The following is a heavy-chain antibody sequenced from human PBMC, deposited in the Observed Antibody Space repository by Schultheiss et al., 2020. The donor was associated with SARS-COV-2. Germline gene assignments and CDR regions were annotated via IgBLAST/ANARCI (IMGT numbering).Heavy chain of an antibody. J-gene: IGHJ4*02. CDR3: ARERGPLLRYSMYYFDY. CDR1: GGSISSSSYY. Sequence: SETLSLTCTVSGGSISSSSYYWGWIRQPPGKGLEWIGEINHSGSTNYNPSLKSRVTISVDTSKNQFSLKLSSVTAADTAVYYCARERGPLLRYSMYYFDYWGQGTLVTVSS. V-gene: IGHV4-39*07. CDR2: INHSGST. D-gene: IGHD3-9*01.